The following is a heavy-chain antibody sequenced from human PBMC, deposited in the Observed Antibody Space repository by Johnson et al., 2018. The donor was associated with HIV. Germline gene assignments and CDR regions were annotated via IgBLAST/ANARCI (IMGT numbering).Heavy chain of an antibody. CDR1: GLIFSRSW. Sequence: VQLVESGGGLVQPGGSLRLSCAASGLIFSRSWIHWVRQAPGKGLVWVSRTHSDGSSTNYADSVTCRFTISRDKAKNTLHLQMNSLRAEDTAVYYCAREWGMITFGGVIPRNAFDIWGQGTMVTVSS. D-gene: IGHD3-16*01. V-gene: IGHV3-74*01. CDR3: AREWGMITFGGVIPRNAFDI. J-gene: IGHJ3*02. CDR2: THSDGSST.